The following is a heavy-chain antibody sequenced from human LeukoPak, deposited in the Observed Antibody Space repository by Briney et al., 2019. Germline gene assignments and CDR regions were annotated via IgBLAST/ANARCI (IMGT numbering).Heavy chain of an antibody. Sequence: PGGSLRLSCAASGLTFSNYAMSWVRQPPGKGLEWIGEINHSGSTNYNPSLNSRVTISVDTSKNQFSLKLSSVTAADTAVYYCWRRAGRSRPGGDYWGQRTLVTVSS. J-gene: IGHJ4*02. V-gene: IGHV4-34*08. CDR1: GLTFSNYA. D-gene: IGHD6-13*01. CDR2: INHSGST. CDR3: WRRAGRSRPGGDY.